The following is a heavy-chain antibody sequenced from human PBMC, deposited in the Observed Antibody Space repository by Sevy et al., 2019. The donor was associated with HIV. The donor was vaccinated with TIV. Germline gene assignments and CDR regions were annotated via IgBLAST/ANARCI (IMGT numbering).Heavy chain of an antibody. Sequence: KQSQTLSLTCAISGDSVSSNSAAWNWIRQSPSRGLEWLGRTYYRSKWYNDYAVSVKSRITINPDTSKNQFSLQLNSVTPEDTAVYYCARGPKAAGYYYYGMDVWGQGTTVTVS. CDR2: TYYRSKWYN. CDR1: GDSVSSNSAA. CDR3: ARGPKAAGYYYYGMDV. J-gene: IGHJ6*02. V-gene: IGHV6-1*01. D-gene: IGHD6-13*01.